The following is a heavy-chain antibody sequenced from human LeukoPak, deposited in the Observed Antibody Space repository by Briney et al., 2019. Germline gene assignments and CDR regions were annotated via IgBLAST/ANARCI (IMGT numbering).Heavy chain of an antibody. V-gene: IGHV3-13*01. D-gene: IGHD6-19*01. CDR2: IGTAGDT. CDR3: ARETGSGWYFDY. J-gene: IGHJ4*02. Sequence: PGGSLRLSCAASGFTFSSYDMHWVRQATGKGLEWVSAIGTAGDTYYPGSVKGRFTISRENAKNPLYLQMNSLRAEDTAVYYCARETGSGWYFDYWGQGTLVTVSS. CDR1: GFTFSSYD.